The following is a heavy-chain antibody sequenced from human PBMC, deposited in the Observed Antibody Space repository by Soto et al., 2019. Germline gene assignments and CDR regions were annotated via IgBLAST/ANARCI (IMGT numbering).Heavy chain of an antibody. Sequence: GGSLRLSCAASGFTFSSYAMHWVRQAPGKGLEWVAVKSYDGSNKYYADSVKGRFTISRDNSKNTLYLQMNSLRAEDTAVYYCARAYSSGWSHLDYWGQGTLVTVSS. CDR3: ARAYSSGWSHLDY. D-gene: IGHD6-19*01. CDR2: KSYDGSNK. J-gene: IGHJ4*02. CDR1: GFTFSSYA. V-gene: IGHV3-30-3*01.